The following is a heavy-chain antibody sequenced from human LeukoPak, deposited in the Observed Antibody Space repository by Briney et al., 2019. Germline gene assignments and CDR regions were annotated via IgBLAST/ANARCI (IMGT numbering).Heavy chain of an antibody. J-gene: IGHJ3*02. D-gene: IGHD5-24*01. V-gene: IGHV1-46*01. CDR2: INPSGGST. Sequence: ASVKVSCKASGYTFTSYYMHWVRQAPGQGLEWMGIINPSGGSTSYAQKSQGRVTMTRDMSTSTVYMELSSLRSEDTAVYYCXXXXPSRDGYNRWLFDAFDIWGQGTMVTVSS. CDR1: GYTFTSYY. CDR3: XXXXPSRDGYNRWLFDAFDI.